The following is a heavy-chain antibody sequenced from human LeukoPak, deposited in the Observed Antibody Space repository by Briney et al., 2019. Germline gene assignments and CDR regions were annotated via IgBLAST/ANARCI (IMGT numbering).Heavy chain of an antibody. Sequence: SETLSLTCTVSGGSISSYYWSWIRQPPGKGLEWIGSIYYSGSTNYNPSLKSRVIISVGTSKNQLSLKLSSVTAADTAVYYCARHGEGDRYYGMDVWGQGTTVTVSS. CDR3: ARHGEGDRYYGMDV. V-gene: IGHV4-59*08. CDR1: GGSISSYY. J-gene: IGHJ6*02. D-gene: IGHD3-10*01. CDR2: IYYSGST.